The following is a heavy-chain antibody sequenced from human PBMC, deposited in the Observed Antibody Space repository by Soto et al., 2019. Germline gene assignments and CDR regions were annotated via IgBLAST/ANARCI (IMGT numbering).Heavy chain of an antibody. D-gene: IGHD2-8*01. V-gene: IGHV3-23*01. CDR1: GFTFSSYA. J-gene: IGHJ4*01. Sequence: EVQLLESGGGLVQPGGSLRLSCTASGFTFSSYAMSWVRQAPGKELEWVSTISGNSGKTNYAESVKGRFSISRDNSKNTMHLQLDSLRAEDTAVYFCAKLGFVLMELYYFHQWGHGTLVTVSS. CDR3: AKLGFVLMELYYFHQ. CDR2: ISGNSGKT.